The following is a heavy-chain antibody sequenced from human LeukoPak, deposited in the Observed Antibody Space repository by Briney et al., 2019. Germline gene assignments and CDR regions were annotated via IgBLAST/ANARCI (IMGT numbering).Heavy chain of an antibody. Sequence: SVKVSCKASGGTFSSYAISWVRQAPGQGLEWMGGIIPIFGTANYAQKFQGRVTITTDESTSTAYMELSSLRSEDTAVYYCASGKYCSSTSCYFYYDSSGRAYWGQGTLVTVSS. CDR1: GGTFSSYA. V-gene: IGHV1-69*05. CDR2: IIPIFGTA. J-gene: IGHJ4*02. CDR3: ASGKYCSSTSCYFYYDSSGRAY. D-gene: IGHD2-2*01.